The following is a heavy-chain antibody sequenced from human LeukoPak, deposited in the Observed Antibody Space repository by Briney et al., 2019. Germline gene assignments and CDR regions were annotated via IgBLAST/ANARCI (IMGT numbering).Heavy chain of an antibody. CDR1: GYTFTSYH. J-gene: IGHJ4*02. CDR3: ARDYVDDIPMIKDY. Sequence: ASVKVSCKASGYTFTSYHMHWVRQAPGQGLEWMGKINLSGGSTTYAQKFQGRVTMTRDTSTCTVYMELSSLRSEDTAVYYCARDYVDDIPMIKDYWGQGTLVTVSS. V-gene: IGHV1-46*01. D-gene: IGHD2-8*01. CDR2: INLSGGST.